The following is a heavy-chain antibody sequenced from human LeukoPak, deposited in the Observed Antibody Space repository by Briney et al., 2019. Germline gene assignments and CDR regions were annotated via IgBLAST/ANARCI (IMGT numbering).Heavy chain of an antibody. J-gene: IGHJ6*03. CDR1: GGSFSGYY. V-gene: IGHV4-34*01. CDR2: INHSGST. D-gene: IGHD4-17*01. Sequence: SETLSLTCAVYGGSFSGYYWSWIRQPPGKGLEWIGEINHSGSTNYNPSLKSRVTISMDTSKNQFSLRVNSLTAADTAVYYCARDNGDYYSYYYMDVWGKGTTVTISS. CDR3: ARDNGDYYSYYYMDV.